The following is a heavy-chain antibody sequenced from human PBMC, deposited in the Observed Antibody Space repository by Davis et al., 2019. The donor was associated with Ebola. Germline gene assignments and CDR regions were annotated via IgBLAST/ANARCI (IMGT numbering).Heavy chain of an antibody. D-gene: IGHD2-21*02. Sequence: GGSLRLSCAASEFDVSSNYISWVRQAPGKGLEWVSVIYSGGKKYYADSVKGRFTISRDNAKNSLYLQMNSLRAEDTAVYYCARYCGGDCYSLGLDYWGQGTLVTVSS. CDR2: IYSGGKK. V-gene: IGHV3-66*01. CDR1: EFDVSSNY. CDR3: ARYCGGDCYSLGLDY. J-gene: IGHJ4*02.